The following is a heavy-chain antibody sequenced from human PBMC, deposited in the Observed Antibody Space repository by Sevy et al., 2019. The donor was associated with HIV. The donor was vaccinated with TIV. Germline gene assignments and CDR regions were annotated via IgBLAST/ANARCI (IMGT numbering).Heavy chain of an antibody. V-gene: IGHV3-48*01. CDR3: SREWPYSGRFDI. D-gene: IGHD1-26*01. Sequence: GGFLRLSCAASGFTFSSYSMNWVRQAPGKGLEWISYISSSSSTIYYADSMKGRFTISRDNAKNSLYLQMNSLRAEDLAVYYWSREWPYSGRFDIWGQGTMVTVSS. CDR2: ISSSSSTI. J-gene: IGHJ3*02. CDR1: GFTFSSYS.